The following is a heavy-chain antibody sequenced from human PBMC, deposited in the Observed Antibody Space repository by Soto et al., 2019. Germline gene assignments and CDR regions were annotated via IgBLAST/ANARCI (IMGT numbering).Heavy chain of an antibody. Sequence: SETLSLTCTVSGGSISSGGYYWNWIRQSPSKGLEWLGRTYYRSKWYNDYAVSVKSRITINPDTSKNQFSLQLNSVTPEDTAVYYCATAAGYSSGWYDDYYYMDVWGKGTTVTVSS. V-gene: IGHV6-1*01. CDR2: TYYRSKWYN. CDR1: GGSISSGG. J-gene: IGHJ6*03. CDR3: ATAAGYSSGWYDDYYYMDV. D-gene: IGHD6-19*01.